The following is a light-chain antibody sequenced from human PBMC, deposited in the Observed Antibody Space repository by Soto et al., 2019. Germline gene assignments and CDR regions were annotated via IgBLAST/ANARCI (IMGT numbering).Light chain of an antibody. Sequence: EIVMTQSPATLSVSPWERATLSFSASQSVSSNLAWYQQKPGQAPRLLIYGASTRATGIAARFSGSGSGTDFTLTISRLEPEDFAVYYCQQRSVWPLTFGQGTRLETK. V-gene: IGKV3-11*01. CDR1: QSVSSN. CDR3: QQRSVWPLT. J-gene: IGKJ5*01. CDR2: GAS.